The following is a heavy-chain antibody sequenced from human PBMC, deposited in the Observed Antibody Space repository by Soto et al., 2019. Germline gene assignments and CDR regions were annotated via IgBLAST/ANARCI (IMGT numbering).Heavy chain of an antibody. V-gene: IGHV3-73*01. CDR2: IRSKANSYAT. D-gene: IGHD2-21*02. CDR3: TRCGGDCYSADY. Sequence: AGWSLRLSCASSGFTFIGSAMHWVRQASGKGLEWVGRIRSKANSYATAYAASVKGRFTISRDDSKNTAYLQMNSLKTEDTAVYYCTRCGGDCYSADYWGQGTLVTVSS. J-gene: IGHJ4*02. CDR1: GFTFIGSA.